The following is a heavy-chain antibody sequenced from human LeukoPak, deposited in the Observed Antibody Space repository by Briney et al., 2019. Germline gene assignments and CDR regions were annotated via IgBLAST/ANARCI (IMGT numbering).Heavy chain of an antibody. CDR2: IRAKNGDT. V-gene: IGHV1-18*04. CDR3: GRNCVVAGRRLYVDQ. CDR1: GYTFTSYY. D-gene: IGHD2-15*01. Sequence: ASVKVSCKASGYTFTSYYMHWVRQAPGQGLEWMGWIRAKNGDTNYAQKFQGRVTMSTDTSTDTAYMELRSLTPDDSAVYYCGRNCVVAGRRLYVDQWGQGTVVTVSS. J-gene: IGHJ4*02.